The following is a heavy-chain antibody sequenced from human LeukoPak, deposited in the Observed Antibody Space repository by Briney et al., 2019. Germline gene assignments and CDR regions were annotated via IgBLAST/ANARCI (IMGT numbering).Heavy chain of an antibody. D-gene: IGHD1-14*01. V-gene: IGHV3-74*01. CDR2: VNTYGTNT. Sequence: PGGSLRLSCTASGFTLTNNWMRWVRQVPGKGLEWVSRVNTYGTNTNYADSVRGRFTISRDNAKNTLYLQMDSLRAEDSAIYYCAREFSPEDAFDLWGQGTRVTVSS. CDR3: AREFSPEDAFDL. J-gene: IGHJ3*01. CDR1: GFTLTNNW.